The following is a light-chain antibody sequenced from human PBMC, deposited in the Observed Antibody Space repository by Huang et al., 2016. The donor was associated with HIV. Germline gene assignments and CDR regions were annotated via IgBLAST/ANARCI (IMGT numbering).Light chain of an antibody. J-gene: IGKJ2*01. CDR1: QSVGGY. CDR3: QQPGS. Sequence: EIVLTQSPATLSLSPGERATLSCRASQSVGGYLAWYQQKPGQVPRLLIYDTSTRATVSPARFSGSGSETDVTLTISSLEPEDFAVYYCQQPGSFGQGTKVDIK. V-gene: IGKV3-11*01. CDR2: DTS.